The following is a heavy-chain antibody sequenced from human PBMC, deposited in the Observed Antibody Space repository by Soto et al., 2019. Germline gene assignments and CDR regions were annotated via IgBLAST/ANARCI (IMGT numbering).Heavy chain of an antibody. D-gene: IGHD3-3*01. CDR2: ISAYNGNT. V-gene: IGHV1-18*01. CDR3: ARKHPPYYDFWSGYYGMDV. J-gene: IGHJ6*01. CDR1: GYTFTSYG. Sequence: QVQLVQSGAEVKKPGASVKVSCKASGYTFTSYGISWVQQAPGQRLEWMGRISAYNGNTNYAQKLQGRVTMTTETSTSTGYMKLRSLRSDDTAVYYCARKHPPYYDFWSGYYGMDVW.